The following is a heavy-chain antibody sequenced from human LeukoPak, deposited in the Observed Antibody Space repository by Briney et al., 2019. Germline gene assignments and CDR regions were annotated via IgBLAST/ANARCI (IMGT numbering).Heavy chain of an antibody. V-gene: IGHV4-30-2*01. J-gene: IGHJ4*02. CDR2: IYPTGST. CDR1: GASISTGGLS. D-gene: IGHD4/OR15-4a*01. Sequence: SQTLSLTCAVSGASISTGGLSWSWIRQPPGQGLEWIGLIYPTGSTYYNPSLESRVTISADSSKNHFSLDLSSVTAADTASYYCVKGGPGCTSSTCYGALFDSWGQGILVTVSS. CDR3: VKGGPGCTSSTCYGALFDS.